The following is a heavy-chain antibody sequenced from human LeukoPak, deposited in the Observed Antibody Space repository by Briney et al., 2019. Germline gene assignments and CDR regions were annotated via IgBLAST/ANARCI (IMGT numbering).Heavy chain of an antibody. CDR2: IYTSGST. D-gene: IGHD6-13*01. CDR3: AREVEAAARGLDY. V-gene: IGHV4-4*07. CDR1: GGSISSYF. J-gene: IGHJ4*02. Sequence: SETLSLTCTVSGGSISSYFWSWIRQPAGKGLGWIGRIYTSGSTNYNPSLKSRVTMSVDTSKNQFSLKLDSVTAADTAVYYCAREVEAAARGLDYWGQGTLVTVSS.